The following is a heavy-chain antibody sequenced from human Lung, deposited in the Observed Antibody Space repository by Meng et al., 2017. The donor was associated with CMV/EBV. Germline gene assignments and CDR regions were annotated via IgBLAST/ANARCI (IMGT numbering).Heavy chain of an antibody. V-gene: IGHV3-23*01. CDR3: ATYDLLTGPDY. CDR1: GFTFRNYA. D-gene: IGHD3-9*01. J-gene: IGHJ4*02. Sequence: GGPLRLXCAASGFTFRNYAMSWVRQTPGMGLEWVSLIGGNGRNTDYAASVKGRFTISRDNSKSTLYLQMNSLRAEDTAIYYCATYDLLTGPDYWGQGTLVTVSS. CDR2: IGGNGRNT.